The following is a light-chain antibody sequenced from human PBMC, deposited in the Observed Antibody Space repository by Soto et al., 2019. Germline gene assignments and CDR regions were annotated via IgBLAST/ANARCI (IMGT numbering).Light chain of an antibody. CDR3: QQYYNWPPGT. CDR1: QSVSSN. J-gene: IGKJ1*01. Sequence: EIVLTQSPATLSASPGERATLTCRASQSVSSNLAWYQQKPGQAPRLLVYGASTRATGIPARFSGSGSGTEFTLTVSSLQSEDFVVYYCQQYYNWPPGTFGQGTKVEIK. CDR2: GAS. V-gene: IGKV3-15*01.